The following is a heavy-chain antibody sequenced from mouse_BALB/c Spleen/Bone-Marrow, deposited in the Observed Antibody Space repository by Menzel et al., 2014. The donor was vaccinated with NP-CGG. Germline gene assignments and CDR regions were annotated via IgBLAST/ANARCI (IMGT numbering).Heavy chain of an antibody. Sequence: VQLQQSGADLVKPGASVKLSCTASGFNIKDTYMHWVKQSPEQSLEWIGRIDPANGNTKYDPKFQGKATITADTSSNTAYLQLSSLTSEDTAVYYCARGLRQYCYAMDYWGQGPSVTVSS. D-gene: IGHD2-2*01. V-gene: IGHV14-3*02. CDR1: GFNIKDTY. J-gene: IGHJ4*01. CDR2: IDPANGNT. CDR3: ARGLRQYCYAMDY.